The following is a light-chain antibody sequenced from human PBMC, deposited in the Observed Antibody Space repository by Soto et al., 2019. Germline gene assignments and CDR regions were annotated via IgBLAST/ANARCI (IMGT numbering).Light chain of an antibody. CDR3: TSYTSSRSYV. CDR1: NSDVGSYNF. Sequence: QSALTQPASVSGSPGQSITISCTGANSDVGSYNFVSWYQQPPGKAPNLIIYDVSDRPSGVSHRFSGSKSGNTASLTISGLQSEDEADYYGTSYTSSRSYVFGTGTKLTVL. J-gene: IGLJ1*01. CDR2: DVS. V-gene: IGLV2-14*01.